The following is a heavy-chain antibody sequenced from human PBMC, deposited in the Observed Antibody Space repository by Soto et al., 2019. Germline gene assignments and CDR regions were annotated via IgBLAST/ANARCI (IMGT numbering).Heavy chain of an antibody. CDR1: GDSFSSDNYY. Sequence: PSETLSLTCTVSGDSFSSDNYYWSWIRQHPGKGLEWIGYIYYNGSPYYNPSLKSRGTISIDTSKNQFSLKLSSVTAADTAVYYCARVEIWEMVRGVIKAGWFDPWGQGTLVTVSS. V-gene: IGHV4-31*03. CDR3: ARVEIWEMVRGVIKAGWFDP. CDR2: IYYNGSP. J-gene: IGHJ5*02. D-gene: IGHD3-10*01.